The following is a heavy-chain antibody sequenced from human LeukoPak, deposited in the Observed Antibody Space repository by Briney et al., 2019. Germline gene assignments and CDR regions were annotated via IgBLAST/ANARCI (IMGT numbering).Heavy chain of an antibody. V-gene: IGHV1-18*01. CDR2: ISAYNGNT. CDR1: GYTFTSYG. CDR3: ARFELVSGSFLFDY. J-gene: IGHJ4*02. D-gene: IGHD1-26*01. Sequence: ASVKVSCKASGYTFTSYGISWVRQAPGQGLEWMGWISAYNGNTNYAQKLQGRVTMTTDTSTSTAYMELRSLRSDDTAVYYCARFELVSGSFLFDYWGQGTLVTVSS.